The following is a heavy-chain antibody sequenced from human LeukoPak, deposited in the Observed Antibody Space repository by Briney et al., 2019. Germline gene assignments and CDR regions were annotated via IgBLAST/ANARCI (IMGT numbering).Heavy chain of an antibody. CDR2: INPSGGST. J-gene: IGHJ6*03. CDR3: ARGAVGGNSAYYYYMDV. Sequence: ASVKVSCKESGYTFTSYYMHWVRQAPGQGLEWMGIINPSGGSTSDAQKFQGRVTMTRDTSTSTVYMELSSLRSEDTAVYYCARGAVGGNSAYYYYMDVWGKGTTVTVSS. V-gene: IGHV1-46*03. CDR1: GYTFTSYY. D-gene: IGHD4-23*01.